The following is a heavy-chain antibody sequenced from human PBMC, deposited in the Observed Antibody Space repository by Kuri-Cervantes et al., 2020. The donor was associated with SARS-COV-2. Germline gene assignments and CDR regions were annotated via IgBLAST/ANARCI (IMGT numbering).Heavy chain of an antibody. CDR2: IRYDGSNK. D-gene: IGHD3-16*01. V-gene: IGHV3-30*02. J-gene: IGHJ3*02. CDR3: AKDGGLQEGPYAFDI. CDR1: GFTFSSYG. Sequence: GGSLRLSCAASGFTFSSYGMHWVRQAPGKGLEWVAFIRYDGSNKYYADSVKGRFTISRDNSKNTLYLQMNSLRAEDTAVYYCAKDGGLQEGPYAFDIWGQGTMVTVSS.